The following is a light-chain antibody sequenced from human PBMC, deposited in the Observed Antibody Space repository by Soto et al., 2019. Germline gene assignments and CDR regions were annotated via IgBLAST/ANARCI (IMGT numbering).Light chain of an antibody. Sequence: DIQMTQSASTLSVSFGDRVTITWRASQSISSWLAWYQQKQGKAPKILIYKASSLESGVPSRFSGSGSGTEFNLTISSLQPDDFATYYCQQYNSYPLTFGGGTKVDIK. CDR1: QSISSW. J-gene: IGKJ4*01. CDR2: KAS. V-gene: IGKV1-5*03. CDR3: QQYNSYPLT.